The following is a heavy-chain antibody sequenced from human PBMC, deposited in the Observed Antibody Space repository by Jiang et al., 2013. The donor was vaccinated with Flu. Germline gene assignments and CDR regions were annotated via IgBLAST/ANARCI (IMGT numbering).Heavy chain of an antibody. Sequence: LLKPSETLSLTCTISGGSISNYYWSWIRQPPGKGLEWIGYIDYSGITNYNPSLKSRVTISLDTSKNQFSLKLSSVTAADTAVYYCARQYDFWSGYFDYWGQGTLITVSS. CDR3: ARQYDFWSGYFDY. CDR1: GGSISNYY. D-gene: IGHD3-3*01. V-gene: IGHV4-59*08. J-gene: IGHJ4*02. CDR2: IDYSGIT.